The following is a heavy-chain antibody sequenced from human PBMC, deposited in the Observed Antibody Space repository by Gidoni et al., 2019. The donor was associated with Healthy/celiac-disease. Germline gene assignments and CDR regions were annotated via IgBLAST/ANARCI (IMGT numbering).Heavy chain of an antibody. Sequence: QVQLQQWGAGLLKPSETLSLTCAVYGGSSSGYYWSWIRQPPGKGLEWIGEINHSGSTNYNPSLKSRVTISVDTSKNQFSLKLSSVTAADTAVYYCARGRWKGGIGVRYHYFDYWGQGTLVTVSS. V-gene: IGHV4-34*01. CDR1: GGSSSGYY. D-gene: IGHD3-10*01. CDR2: INHSGST. CDR3: ARGRWKGGIGVRYHYFDY. J-gene: IGHJ4*02.